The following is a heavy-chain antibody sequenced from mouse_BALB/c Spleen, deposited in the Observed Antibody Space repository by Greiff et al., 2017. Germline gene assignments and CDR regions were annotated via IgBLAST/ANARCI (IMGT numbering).Heavy chain of an antibody. CDR1: GFSLTSYD. J-gene: IGHJ2*01. CDR3: VRERNYFDY. Sequence: QVQLQQSGPGLVAPSQSLSITCTVSGFSLTSYDISWIRQPPGKGLEWLGVIWTGGGTNYNSAFMSRLSISKDNSKSQVFLKMNSLQTDDTAIYYCVRERNYFDYWGQGTTLTVSS. CDR2: IWTGGGT. V-gene: IGHV2-9-2*01.